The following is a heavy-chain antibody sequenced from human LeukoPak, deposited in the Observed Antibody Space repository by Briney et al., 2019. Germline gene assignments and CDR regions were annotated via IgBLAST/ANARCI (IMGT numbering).Heavy chain of an antibody. CDR3: AKDRRYGGHDSYDS. Sequence: GSLRLSCAASGFTFASYGMSWVRQAPGKGLEWVSSISGSGGTTYYPDSVKGRFTISRDNSKNTLYLQMDSLRAEDTAVYYCAKDRRYGGHDSYDSWGQGTLVTVSS. V-gene: IGHV3-23*01. D-gene: IGHD5-12*01. J-gene: IGHJ4*02. CDR1: GFTFASYG. CDR2: ISGSGGTT.